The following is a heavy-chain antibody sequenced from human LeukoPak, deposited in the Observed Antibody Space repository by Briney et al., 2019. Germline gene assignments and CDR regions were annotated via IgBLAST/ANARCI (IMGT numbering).Heavy chain of an antibody. J-gene: IGHJ4*02. V-gene: IGHV3-23*01. CDR2: ISGSGGST. CDR1: GFTFSSYA. D-gene: IGHD3-10*01. Sequence: PGGSLRLSCAASGFTFSSYAMSWVRQAPGKGLEWVSAISGSGGSTYYADSVKGRFTISRDNSKNTLYLQMNSLRAEDTAIYYCAKDTGNYFGSGIYYYFDYWGQGTLVTVSS. CDR3: AKDTGNYFGSGIYYYFDY.